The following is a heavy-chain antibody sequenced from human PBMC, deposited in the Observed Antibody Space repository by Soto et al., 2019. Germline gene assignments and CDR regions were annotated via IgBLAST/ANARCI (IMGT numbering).Heavy chain of an antibody. CDR3: ARDRGNYDFWSGYYLGDYYYGMDV. CDR1: GFTFSSYS. J-gene: IGHJ6*02. CDR2: ISSSSSYI. V-gene: IGHV3-21*01. D-gene: IGHD3-3*01. Sequence: PGGSLRLSCAASGFTFSSYSMNWVRQAPGKXLEWVSSISSSSSYIYDADSVKGRFTISRDNAKNSLYLQMNSLRAEDTAVYYCARDRGNYDFWSGYYLGDYYYGMDVWGQGTTVTVSS.